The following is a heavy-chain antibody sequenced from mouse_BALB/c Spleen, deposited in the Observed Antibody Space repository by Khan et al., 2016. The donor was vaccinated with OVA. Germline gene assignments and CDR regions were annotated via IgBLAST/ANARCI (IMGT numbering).Heavy chain of an antibody. J-gene: IGHJ4*01. Sequence: QVQLQQSGAELARPGASVKMSCKASGYTFTSNTMHWVKQRPGQGLEWIGYINPRSSYTNYNQKFKDKATLTADKSSSTACMQLSSLTSEDSAVYYCARRTTGYAMDYWGQGTSVTVSS. D-gene: IGHD2-14*01. CDR3: ARRTTGYAMDY. CDR2: INPRSSYT. CDR1: GYTFTSNT. V-gene: IGHV1-4*01.